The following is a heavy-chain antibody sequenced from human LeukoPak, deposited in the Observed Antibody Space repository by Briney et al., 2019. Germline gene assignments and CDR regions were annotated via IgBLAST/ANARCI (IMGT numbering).Heavy chain of an antibody. CDR3: ARDRRGYDFWSGYQKSASDAFDI. CDR1: GFTFSSYW. Sequence: GGSLRLSCAASGFTFSSYWMSWVRQAPGKGLEWVANIKQDGSEKYYVDSVKGRFTISRDNAKNSLYLQMNSLRAEDTAVYYCARDRRGYDFWSGYQKSASDAFDIWGQGTMVTVSS. CDR2: IKQDGSEK. J-gene: IGHJ3*02. V-gene: IGHV3-7*01. D-gene: IGHD3-3*01.